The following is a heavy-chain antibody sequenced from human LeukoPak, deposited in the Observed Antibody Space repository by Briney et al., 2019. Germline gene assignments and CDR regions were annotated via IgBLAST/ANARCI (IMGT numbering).Heavy chain of an antibody. CDR3: ARDFTCGGDCYSYYFDY. Sequence: GGSLRLSCAASGFTFSSFSMNWVRQAPGKGLEWVSSISCSSGYIYYADSVKGRFTIYRDNAKNSLYLQMNSLRADDTAVYYCARDFTCGGDCYSYYFDYWGQGTLVTVSS. D-gene: IGHD2-21*02. J-gene: IGHJ4*02. CDR2: ISCSSGYI. CDR1: GFTFSSFS. V-gene: IGHV3-21*01.